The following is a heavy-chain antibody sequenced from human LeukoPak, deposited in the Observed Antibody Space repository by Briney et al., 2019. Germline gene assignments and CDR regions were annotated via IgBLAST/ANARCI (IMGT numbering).Heavy chain of an antibody. CDR3: AGAIIAVAGTFDY. J-gene: IGHJ4*02. V-gene: IGHV4-61*08. Sequence: TSETLSLACAVSGGSISSGGYSWSWIRQPPGKGLEWIGYIYYSGSTNYNPSLKSRVTISVDTSKNQFSLKLSSVTAADTAVYYCAGAIIAVAGTFDYWGQGTLVTVSS. D-gene: IGHD6-19*01. CDR2: IYYSGST. CDR1: GGSISSGGYS.